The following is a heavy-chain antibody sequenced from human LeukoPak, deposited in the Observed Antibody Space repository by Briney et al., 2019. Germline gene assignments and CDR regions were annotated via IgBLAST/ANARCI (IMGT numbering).Heavy chain of an antibody. J-gene: IGHJ4*02. CDR3: ARLVPGYSSSWLDY. D-gene: IGHD6-13*01. V-gene: IGHV4-4*02. CDR2: IYHSGST. CDR1: GGSISSSNW. Sequence: PSETLSLTCAVSGGSISSSNWWSWVRQPPGKGLEWIGEIYHSGSTNYNPSLKSRVTISVDKSKNQFSLKLSSVTAADTAVYYCARLVPGYSSSWLDYWGQGTLVTVSS.